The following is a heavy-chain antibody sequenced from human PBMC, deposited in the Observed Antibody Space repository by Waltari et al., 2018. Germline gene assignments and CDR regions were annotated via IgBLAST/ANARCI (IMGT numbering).Heavy chain of an antibody. D-gene: IGHD6-13*01. CDR3: TRGGRDSSWYWRD. J-gene: IGHJ4*02. Sequence: EVQLVESGGGLAQPGGSLRLSCAASGLSFSTCWMTWVRQASGKGPEWVANIKQDGSEKYYMDSVKGRFTISRDNAKNSLYLQMNNLRVEDTAVYYCTRGGRDSSWYWRDWGQGTLVAVSS. V-gene: IGHV3-7*01. CDR2: IKQDGSEK. CDR1: GLSFSTCW.